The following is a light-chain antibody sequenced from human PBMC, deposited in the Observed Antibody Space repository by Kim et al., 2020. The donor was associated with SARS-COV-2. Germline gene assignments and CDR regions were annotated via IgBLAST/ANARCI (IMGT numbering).Light chain of an antibody. J-gene: IGLJ1*01. CDR3: CSYVGNDIYV. CDR2: EVT. V-gene: IGLV2-23*02. CDR1: NNDVGSYTL. Sequence: QSALTQPASVSGSPGQSITISCTGSNNDVGSYTLVSWYQQYPGKAPKLMIYEVTKRPSGVSNRFSGPKSGNTASLTISGLQAEDEADYYCCSYVGNDIYVYGTGTQLTVL.